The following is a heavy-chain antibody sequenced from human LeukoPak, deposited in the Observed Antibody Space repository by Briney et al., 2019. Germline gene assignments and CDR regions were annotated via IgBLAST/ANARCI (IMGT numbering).Heavy chain of an antibody. D-gene: IGHD6-19*01. Sequence: PSETLSLTCTVSGGSISSYYWSWIRQPPGKGLEWIGYIYYSGSTNHNPSLKSRVTISVDTSKNQFSLKLSSVTAADTAVYYCATTVAGRDAFDYWGQGTLVTVSS. CDR1: GGSISSYY. V-gene: IGHV4-59*01. CDR3: ATTVAGRDAFDY. CDR2: IYYSGST. J-gene: IGHJ4*02.